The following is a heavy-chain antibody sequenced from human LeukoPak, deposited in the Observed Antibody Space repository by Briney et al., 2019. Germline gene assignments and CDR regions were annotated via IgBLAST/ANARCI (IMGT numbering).Heavy chain of an antibody. V-gene: IGHV4-59*01. CDR2: IYYSGST. Sequence: PSETLSLTCTVSGGSISSYYWSWIRQPPGKGLEWIGYIYYSGSTNYNPSPKSRVTISVDTSKNQFSLKLSSVTAADTAVYYCARNAYYDILTGYYPFDPWGQGTLVTVSS. D-gene: IGHD3-9*01. J-gene: IGHJ5*02. CDR3: ARNAYYDILTGYYPFDP. CDR1: GGSISSYY.